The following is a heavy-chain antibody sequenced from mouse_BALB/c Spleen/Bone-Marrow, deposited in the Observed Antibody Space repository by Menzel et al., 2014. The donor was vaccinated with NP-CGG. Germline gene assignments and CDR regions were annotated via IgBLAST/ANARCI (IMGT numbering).Heavy chain of an antibody. V-gene: IGHV5-9-3*01. D-gene: IGHD1-1*01. CDR3: ARHITTVVADY. Sequence: EVQLVESGGGLVKPGGPLKLSCAASGFTFSSYAMSWVRQTPEKRLEWVATISSGGSYTYYPDSVKGRFTISRDKAKNTLYLQMSSLRSEDTAMYYCARHITTVVADYWGQGTTLTVSS. CDR2: ISSGGSYT. J-gene: IGHJ2*01. CDR1: GFTFSSYA.